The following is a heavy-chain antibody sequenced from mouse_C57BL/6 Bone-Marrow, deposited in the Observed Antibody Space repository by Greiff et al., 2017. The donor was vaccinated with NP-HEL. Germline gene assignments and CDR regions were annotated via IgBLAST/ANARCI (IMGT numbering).Heavy chain of an antibody. CDR2: ISSGSSTI. CDR1: GFTFSDYG. V-gene: IGHV5-17*01. J-gene: IGHJ1*03. D-gene: IGHD1-1*01. CDR3: ARSFYGSSLRYLDV. Sequence: EVQLQESGGGLVKPGGSLKLSCAASGFTFSDYGMHWVRQAPEKGLEWVAYISSGSSTIYYADTVKGRFTISRDNAKNTLFLQMTSLRSEDTAMYYCARSFYGSSLRYLDVWGTGTTVTVSS.